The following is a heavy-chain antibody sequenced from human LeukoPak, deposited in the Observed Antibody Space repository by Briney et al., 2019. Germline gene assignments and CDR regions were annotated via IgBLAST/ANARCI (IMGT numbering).Heavy chain of an antibody. Sequence: SETLSLTCTVSGGSISRGGYYWSWIRQHPGKGLEWIGYIYYSGTTYYNPSLKSRVTISVDTSKNQFSLKLSSVTAADTAVYYCARDRGGASGDDYWGQGTLVTVSS. CDR1: GGSISRGGYY. CDR2: IYYSGTT. CDR3: ARDRGGASGDDY. J-gene: IGHJ4*02. V-gene: IGHV4-31*03. D-gene: IGHD3-16*01.